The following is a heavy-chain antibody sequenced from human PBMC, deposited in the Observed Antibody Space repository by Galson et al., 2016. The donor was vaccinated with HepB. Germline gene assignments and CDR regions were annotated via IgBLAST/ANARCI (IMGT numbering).Heavy chain of an antibody. CDR2: INSNSGGT. CDR1: GYTFTAYY. D-gene: IGHD3-22*01. Sequence: SGYTFTAYYMHWVRQSPAHGLEWMGWINSNSGGTNYAQKFQDRVTMTRDTSISTAYMEINSLTFDDTAVYFCARSNWFDPGGYYPDCWGQGTQVSVSS. V-gene: IGHV1-2*02. CDR3: ARSNWFDPGGYYPDC. J-gene: IGHJ4*02.